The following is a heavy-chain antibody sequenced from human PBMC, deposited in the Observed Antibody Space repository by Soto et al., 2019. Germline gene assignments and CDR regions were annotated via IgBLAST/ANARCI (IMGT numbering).Heavy chain of an antibody. J-gene: IGHJ4*02. CDR3: ASDARGADCY. CDR2: ITASGDKT. Sequence: EVQLLESGGGLVQPGESLRLSCAASGLTLSSYAMTWVRQAPGKGLVYVSSITASGDKTYYADTAKGRFTISRDNSKNTVYLQMNSLRADVTAVYFCASDARGADCYWGQGTLVTVSS. V-gene: IGHV3-23*01. D-gene: IGHD2-21*02. CDR1: GLTLSSYA.